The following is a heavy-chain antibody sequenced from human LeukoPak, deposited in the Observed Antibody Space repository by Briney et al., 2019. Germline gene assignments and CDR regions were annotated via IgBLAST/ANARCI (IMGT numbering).Heavy chain of an antibody. V-gene: IGHV4-4*02. D-gene: IGHD3-22*01. CDR2: IYHSGST. CDR1: GGSISSSNW. J-gene: IGHJ4*02. CDR3: ARVYYDGSGYYFDY. Sequence: SETLSLTCAVSGGSISSSNWWSWVRQPPGKGLEWIGEIYHSGSTNYNPSLKSRVTMSVDTSKNQFFLKLSSVTAADTAVYYCARVYYDGSGYYFDYWGQGTLVTVSS.